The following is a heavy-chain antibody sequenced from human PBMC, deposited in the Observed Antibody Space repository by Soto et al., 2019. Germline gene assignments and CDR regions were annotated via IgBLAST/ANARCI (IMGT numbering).Heavy chain of an antibody. V-gene: IGHV1-3*01. D-gene: IGHD2-8*01. CDR3: ARAAMVANYYYYYGMDV. Sequence: ASVKVSCKGSGYTFTSYAMHWVRKAPGQRHEWMGWINAGNGNTKYSQNFQGRVTITRDTSASTAYMELSSLRSEDTAVYFCARAAMVANYYYYYGMDVWGQGTTVTVSS. CDR2: INAGNGNT. J-gene: IGHJ6*02. CDR1: GYTFTSYA.